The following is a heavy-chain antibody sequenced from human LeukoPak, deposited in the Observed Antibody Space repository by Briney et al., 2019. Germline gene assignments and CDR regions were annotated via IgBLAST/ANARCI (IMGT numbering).Heavy chain of an antibody. V-gene: IGHV5-51*01. J-gene: IGHJ5*02. CDR2: INPGDSDT. Sequence: RQXPGKGLEWMAIINPGDSDTRYSPSFQGQVTISADKSISTVYLQWGSLKASDTAMYYCARQPGAGWFDPWGQGTLVTVSS. CDR3: ARQPGAGWFDP. D-gene: IGHD3-10*01.